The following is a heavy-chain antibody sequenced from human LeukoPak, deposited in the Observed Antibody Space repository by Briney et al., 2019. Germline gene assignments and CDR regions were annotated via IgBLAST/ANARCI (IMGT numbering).Heavy chain of an antibody. D-gene: IGHD6-13*01. V-gene: IGHV3-52*01. CDR2: IKCDGSEK. CDR3: ARDQVSSWPYYYYYYMDV. J-gene: IGHJ6*03. CDR1: GFTFSSSW. Sequence: GGSLRLSCAASGFTFSSSWMHWVCQAPEKGLEWVADIKCDGSEKYYVDSVKGRFTISRDNAKNSLYLQMNSLRAEDTAVYYCARDQVSSWPYYYYYYMDVWGKGTTVTISS.